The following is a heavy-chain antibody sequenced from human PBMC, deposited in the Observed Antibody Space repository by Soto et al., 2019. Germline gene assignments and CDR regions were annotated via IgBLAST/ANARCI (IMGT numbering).Heavy chain of an antibody. D-gene: IGHD3-22*01. J-gene: IGHJ6*02. Sequence: QIQLMQSGAEVKKPGASVKVSCKASGYTFTSYGIHWVRQAPGQRLEWTGWINAGNGNTKYSEKFQGRVTITRDTSASTAYLELSILRSEDTAVYYCARDPNDSSAYYHHYYYGMDVWGQEPTVTVSS. V-gene: IGHV1-3*01. CDR2: INAGNGNT. CDR3: ARDPNDSSAYYHHYYYGMDV. CDR1: GYTFTSYG.